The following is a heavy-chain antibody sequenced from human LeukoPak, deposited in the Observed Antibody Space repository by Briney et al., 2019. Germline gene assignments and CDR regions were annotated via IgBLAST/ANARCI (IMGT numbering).Heavy chain of an antibody. CDR1: GFTFSSYA. CDR2: ISGSGGST. Sequence: GGSLRLSCAASGFTFSSYAMSWVRQAPGKGLEWVSAISGSGGSTYYADSVKGRFTISRDNSKNTLYLQMNSLRAEDTAVYYCATVPIVVAPAAPLRFWHSIDYWGQGTLVTVSS. V-gene: IGHV3-23*01. J-gene: IGHJ4*02. D-gene: IGHD2-2*01. CDR3: ATVPIVVAPAAPLRFWHSIDY.